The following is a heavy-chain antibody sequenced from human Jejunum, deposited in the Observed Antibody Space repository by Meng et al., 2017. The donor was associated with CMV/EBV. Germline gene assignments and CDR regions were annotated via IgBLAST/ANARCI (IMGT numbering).Heavy chain of an antibody. D-gene: IGHD2-21*02. V-gene: IGHV4-31*02. CDR2: IFATGET. CDR3: ARLRDEMSCGGDTCYYFDY. J-gene: IGHJ4*02. CDR1: GSFY. Sequence: GSFYWSWVRQQPGKGLEWMGYIFATGETYYNPSLEGRLAMSVDTFKNQFSLKLTSVTAADTAVYYCARLRDEMSCGGDTCYYFDYWGRGTLVTVSS.